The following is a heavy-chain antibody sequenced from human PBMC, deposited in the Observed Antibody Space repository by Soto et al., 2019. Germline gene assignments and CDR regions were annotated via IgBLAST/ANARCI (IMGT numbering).Heavy chain of an antibody. CDR3: ARDRAEYSSSSKGEGWFDP. J-gene: IGHJ5*02. Sequence: LSLTCAVSGGSISSGGYSWSWIRQPPGKGLEWIGYIYHSGSTYYNPSLKSRVTISVDRSKNQFSLKLSSVTAADTAVYYCARDRAEYSSSSKGEGWFDPWGQGTLVTVSS. CDR1: GGSISSGGYS. CDR2: IYHSGST. D-gene: IGHD6-6*01. V-gene: IGHV4-30-2*01.